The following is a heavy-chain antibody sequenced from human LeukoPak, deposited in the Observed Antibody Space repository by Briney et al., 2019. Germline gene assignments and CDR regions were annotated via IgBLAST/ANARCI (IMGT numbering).Heavy chain of an antibody. CDR2: ISSSSSYI. V-gene: IGHV3-21*01. CDR3: ARGLQLDAFDI. J-gene: IGHJ3*02. Sequence: GGSLRLSCAASGFTFSSYSMNWVRQAPGKGLEGVSSISSSSSYIYYADSVKGRFTISRDNAKNSLYLQMNSLRAEDTAVYYCARGLQLDAFDIWGQGTMVTVSS. D-gene: IGHD5-18*01. CDR1: GFTFSSYS.